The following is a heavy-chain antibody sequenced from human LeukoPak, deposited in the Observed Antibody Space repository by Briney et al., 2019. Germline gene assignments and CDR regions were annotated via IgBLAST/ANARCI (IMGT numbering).Heavy chain of an antibody. J-gene: IGHJ4*02. CDR3: ARLRLGELSLDY. V-gene: IGHV1-2*02. CDR2: INPNSGGT. Sequence: ASVKVSCKASGYTFTGYYMHWVRQAPGQGLEWMGWINPNSGGTNYAQKFQGRVTMTRDTSIRTAYMELSRLRSDDTAVYYCARLRLGELSLDYWGQGTLVTVSS. CDR1: GYTFTGYY. D-gene: IGHD3-16*02.